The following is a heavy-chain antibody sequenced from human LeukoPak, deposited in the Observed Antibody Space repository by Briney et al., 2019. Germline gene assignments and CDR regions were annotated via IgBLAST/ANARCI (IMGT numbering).Heavy chain of an antibody. CDR1: GGSISSYY. CDR2: IYTSGST. Sequence: SETLSLTCTVSGGSISSYYWSWIRQPAGKGLEWIGRIYTSGSTNYNSSLKSRVTISVDKSKNQFSLKLSSVTAADTAVYYCARDLPDIVATDADAFDIWGQGTMVTVSS. CDR3: ARDLPDIVATDADAFDI. V-gene: IGHV4-4*07. D-gene: IGHD5-12*01. J-gene: IGHJ3*02.